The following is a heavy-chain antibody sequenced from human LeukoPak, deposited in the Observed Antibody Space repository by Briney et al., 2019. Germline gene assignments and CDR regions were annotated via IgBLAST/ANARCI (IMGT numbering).Heavy chain of an antibody. CDR3: STGPRWLQFRKNYFDY. Sequence: ASVKVSCKISGYTLTELSIHWVRQAPGKGLEWMGGFDPEDGKTIYAQKFQGRVTMSEDTSTDTAYMELSSLRSEDAAVYYCSTGPRWLQFRKNYFDYWGQGALVTVSS. D-gene: IGHD5-24*01. V-gene: IGHV1-24*01. CDR2: FDPEDGKT. CDR1: GYTLTELS. J-gene: IGHJ4*02.